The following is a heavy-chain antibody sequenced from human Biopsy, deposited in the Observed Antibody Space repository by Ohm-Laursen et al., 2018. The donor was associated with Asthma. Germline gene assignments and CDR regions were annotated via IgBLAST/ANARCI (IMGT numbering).Heavy chain of an antibody. V-gene: IGHV4-31*03. CDR2: IYYSGST. Sequence: SQTLSLTCTVSYGSITSGGYYWTWIRQHPGKGLEWIGFIYYSGSTNYNPSLKSRVTISVDTSKNQFFLRLSSVTAADTAVYYCARGVVYGGDSYAEYFQHWGQGTLVTVSS. CDR1: YGSITSGGYY. J-gene: IGHJ1*01. CDR3: ARGVVYGGDSYAEYFQH. D-gene: IGHD4-23*01.